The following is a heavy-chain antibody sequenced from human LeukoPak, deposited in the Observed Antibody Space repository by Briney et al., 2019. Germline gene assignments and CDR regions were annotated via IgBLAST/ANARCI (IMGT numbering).Heavy chain of an antibody. CDR1: GGTFSSYA. J-gene: IGHJ6*02. D-gene: IGHD1-26*01. CDR2: IIPIFGTA. CDR3: ATAGGGAGLYYYYGMDV. Sequence: SVKVSCKASGGTFSSYAISWVRQAPGQGLEWMGGIIPIFGTANYAQKFQGRVTMTEDTSTDTAYMELSSLRSEDTAVYYCATAGGGAGLYYYYGMDVWGQGTTVTVSS. V-gene: IGHV1-69*06.